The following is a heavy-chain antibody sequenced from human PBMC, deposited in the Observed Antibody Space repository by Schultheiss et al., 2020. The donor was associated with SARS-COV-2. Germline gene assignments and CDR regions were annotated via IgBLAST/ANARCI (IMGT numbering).Heavy chain of an antibody. V-gene: IGHV4-61*01. Sequence: SETLSLTCTVSGGSISRSSYYWNWVRQPPGKGLEWIGHICCRGSTNYNPSLKSRVTISVDTSKNQFSLKLSSVTAADTAVYYCARVPYGDYPGYWGQGTLVTVSS. J-gene: IGHJ4*02. CDR3: ARVPYGDYPGY. CDR1: GGSISRSSYY. D-gene: IGHD4-17*01. CDR2: ICCRGST.